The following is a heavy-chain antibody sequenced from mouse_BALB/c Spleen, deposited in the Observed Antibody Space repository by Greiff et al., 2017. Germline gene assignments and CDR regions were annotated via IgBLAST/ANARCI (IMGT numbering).Heavy chain of an antibody. Sequence: EVKLQESGAELVKPGASVKLSCTASGFNIKDTYMHWVKQRPEQGLEWIGRIDPANGNTKYDPKFQGKATITADTSSNTAYLQLSSLTSEDTAVYYCARSDYYGSSYYWGQGTTLTVSS. CDR3: ARSDYYGSSYY. V-gene: IGHV14-3*02. CDR2: IDPANGNT. D-gene: IGHD1-1*01. CDR1: GFNIKDTY. J-gene: IGHJ2*01.